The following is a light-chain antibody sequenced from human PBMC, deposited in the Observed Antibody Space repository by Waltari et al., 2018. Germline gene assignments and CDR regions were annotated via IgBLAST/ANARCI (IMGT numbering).Light chain of an antibody. CDR3: FSFATTSTLRV. CDR2: EDT. CDR1: SSEIGNFNL. V-gene: IGLV2-23*01. J-gene: IGLJ3*02. Sequence: QSALTQPASVSGSPGQSITISCTGTSSEIGNFNLVSWYQQYPGKAPKLMIYEDTKRPSGVSNRVSGSKSGNTASLTISGLQAEDEADYFCFSFATTSTLRVFGGGTKLTIL.